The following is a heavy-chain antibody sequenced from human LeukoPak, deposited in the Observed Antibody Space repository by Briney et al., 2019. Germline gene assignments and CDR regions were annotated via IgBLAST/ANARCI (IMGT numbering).Heavy chain of an antibody. CDR1: GFTFSSYS. D-gene: IGHD3-16*01. V-gene: IGHV3-48*04. CDR2: ISSSSSTI. J-gene: IGHJ4*02. Sequence: PGGSLRLSCAASGFTFSSYSMNWVRQAPGKGLEWVSYISSSSSTIYYADSVKGRFTISRDNAKNSLYLQMNSLRAEDTAVYYCARVQGGHRYYFDYWGQGTLVTVSS. CDR3: ARVQGGHRYYFDY.